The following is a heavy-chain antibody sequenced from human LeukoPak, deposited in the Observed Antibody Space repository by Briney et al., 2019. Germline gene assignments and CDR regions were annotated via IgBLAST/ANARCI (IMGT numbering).Heavy chain of an antibody. CDR2: IYTSGST. D-gene: IGHD4-11*01. J-gene: IGHJ6*03. V-gene: IGHV4-61*02. CDR1: GGSISSGSYY. Sequence: SETLSLTCTVSGGSISSGSYYWSWIRQPAGKGLEWIGRIYTSGSTNYNPSLKSRVTISVDTSKNQFSLKLSSVTAADTAVYYCARVPGYGNTSYYYCYMDVWGKGTTVTVSS. CDR3: ARVPGYGNTSYYYCYMDV.